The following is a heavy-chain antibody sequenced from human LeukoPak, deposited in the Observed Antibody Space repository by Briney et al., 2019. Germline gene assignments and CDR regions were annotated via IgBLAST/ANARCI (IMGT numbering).Heavy chain of an antibody. CDR1: GGSFSGYY. J-gene: IGHJ5*02. V-gene: IGHV4-34*01. CDR2: INHSGST. D-gene: IGHD3-10*01. Sequence: SETLSLTCAVYGGSFSGYYWSWIRQPPGKGLEWIGEINHSGSTNYNPSLKSRVTISVDTSKNQFSLKLSSVTAADTAVYYCARQVLFFGSGRPPSPFDPWGQGTLVTVSS. CDR3: ARQVLFFGSGRPPSPFDP.